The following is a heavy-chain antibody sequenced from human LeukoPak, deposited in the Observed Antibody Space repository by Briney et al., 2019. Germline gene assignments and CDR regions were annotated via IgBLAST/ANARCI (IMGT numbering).Heavy chain of an antibody. J-gene: IGHJ5*02. V-gene: IGHV3-30-3*01. D-gene: IGHD3-10*01. CDR2: ISHDGSKQ. CDR1: RFTFSSYA. Sequence: GGSLRLSCVASRFTFSSYAMHWVRQAPGKGLAWVALISHDGSKQYYADSVKGRFTISRDNSKNTLHLQMNSLRPEDTAVYYRVRGFSHGSASFDPWGQGTLVTVSS. CDR3: VRGFSHGSASFDP.